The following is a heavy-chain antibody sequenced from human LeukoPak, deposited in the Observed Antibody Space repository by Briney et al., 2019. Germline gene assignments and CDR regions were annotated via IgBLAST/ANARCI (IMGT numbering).Heavy chain of an antibody. CDR2: IYSGGST. D-gene: IGHD3-22*01. J-gene: IGHJ3*02. CDR3: ARVRNYDSSGYYSLDAFDI. Sequence: GGSLRLSCAASGFTVSSNYMSWVRQAPGKGLEWVSVIYSGGSTYYADSVKGRFTISRDNSKNTLYLQMNSLRAEDTAVYYCARVRNYDSSGYYSLDAFDIWGQGTMVTVSS. CDR1: GFTVSSNY. V-gene: IGHV3-66*01.